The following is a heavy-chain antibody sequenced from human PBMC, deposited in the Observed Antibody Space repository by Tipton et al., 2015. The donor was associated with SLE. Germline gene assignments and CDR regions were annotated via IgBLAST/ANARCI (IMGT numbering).Heavy chain of an antibody. V-gene: IGHV4-4*08. J-gene: IGHJ4*02. Sequence: TLSLTCTVSDGPIRYHYWSWIRQPPGKGLAWIGHLYTDGWTKYKPPLKSRVPISVHTPKNQFSLKLSSVTAADTAVYYCARLLHDSRGYYYFDYWGQGTLVTVSS. CDR3: ARLLHDSRGYYYFDY. CDR1: DGPIRYHY. CDR2: LYTDGWT. D-gene: IGHD3-22*01.